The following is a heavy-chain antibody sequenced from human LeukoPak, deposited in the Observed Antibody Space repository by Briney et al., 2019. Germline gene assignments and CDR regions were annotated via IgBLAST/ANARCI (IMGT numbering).Heavy chain of an antibody. D-gene: IGHD1-26*01. V-gene: IGHV1-2*02. CDR1: GYTFTDYY. Sequence: GASVKVSCKASGYTFTDYYMHWVRQAPGQGLEWMGWINPNSGGTNYAQKFQGRVTMTRDTSINTAYMELSRLKSDDTAVYYCARSYSGFGYALHDFWGQGTLVTVSS. J-gene: IGHJ4*02. CDR2: INPNSGGT. CDR3: ARSYSGFGYALHDF.